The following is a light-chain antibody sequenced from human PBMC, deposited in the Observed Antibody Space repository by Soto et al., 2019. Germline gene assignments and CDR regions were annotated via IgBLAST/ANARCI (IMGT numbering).Light chain of an antibody. J-gene: IGKJ3*01. CDR1: QSISSY. CDR2: AAS. V-gene: IGKV1-39*01. Sequence: DIQMTQSPSSLSASVGDRVTITCRASQSISSYLNWYQQKPGKAPKRLIYAASSLQSGVPSRFSGSGSGTDFTLTISSLQPEDFATYSCQQSYSIPPELNLIKFTFGPGTKVDIK. CDR3: QQSYSIPPELNLIKFT.